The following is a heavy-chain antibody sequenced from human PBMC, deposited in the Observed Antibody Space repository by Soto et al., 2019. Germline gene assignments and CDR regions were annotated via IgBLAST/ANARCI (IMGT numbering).Heavy chain of an antibody. Sequence: EVQLLESGGGLVQPGGSLRLSCAAYGFTFSNYAMNWVRQAPGKGLEWVSSISAGGGTTYYADSVKGRFIISRDNSKNTLYLQMNSLRAEDTAVYYCANQDGEWEQDEWGQGTLVTVSS. V-gene: IGHV3-23*01. CDR3: ANQDGEWEQDE. J-gene: IGHJ4*02. CDR1: GFTFSNYA. CDR2: ISAGGGTT. D-gene: IGHD1-26*01.